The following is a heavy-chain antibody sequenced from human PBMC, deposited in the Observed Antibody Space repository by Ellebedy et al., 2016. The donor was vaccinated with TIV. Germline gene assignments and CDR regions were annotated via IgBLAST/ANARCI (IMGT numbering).Heavy chain of an antibody. Sequence: GESPKISCATSGFTFSNYPMNWVRQAPGKGLEWVSTISGSGDTTYYADSVRGRFSISSDNSKNTVFLEMNSLRAEDTATYYCTRRAGGWGHFDYWGQGTLVTVSS. D-gene: IGHD2-8*02. CDR2: ISGSGDTT. CDR1: GFTFSNYP. V-gene: IGHV3-23*01. CDR3: TRRAGGWGHFDY. J-gene: IGHJ4*02.